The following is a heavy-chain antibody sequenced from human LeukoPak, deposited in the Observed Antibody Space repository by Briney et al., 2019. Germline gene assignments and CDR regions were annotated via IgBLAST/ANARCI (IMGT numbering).Heavy chain of an antibody. V-gene: IGHV3-9*01. Sequence: TGGSLRLSCAASGFTFDDYAMHWVRQAPGKGLEWVSGISWNSGSIGYADSVKGRFTISRDNSKNTLYLQMNSLRAEDTAVYYCARELYYYDSSGSDAFDIWGQGTMVTVSS. D-gene: IGHD3-22*01. CDR1: GFTFDDYA. CDR2: ISWNSGSI. CDR3: ARELYYYDSSGSDAFDI. J-gene: IGHJ3*02.